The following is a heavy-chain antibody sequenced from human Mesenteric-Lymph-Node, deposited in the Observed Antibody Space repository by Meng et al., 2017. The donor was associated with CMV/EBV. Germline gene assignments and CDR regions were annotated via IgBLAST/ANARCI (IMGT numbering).Heavy chain of an antibody. CDR2: INSDGSST. Sequence: GESLKISCAASGFTFSSYWMHWVRQAPGKGLVWVSRINSDGSSTNYADSVKGRFTISRDNADNSLYLQMNRLRDADTAIYYCARERSYDLWSGPHVYYGMDVWGQGTTVTVSS. V-gene: IGHV3-74*01. CDR1: GFTFSSYW. J-gene: IGHJ6*02. D-gene: IGHD3-3*01. CDR3: ARERSYDLWSGPHVYYGMDV.